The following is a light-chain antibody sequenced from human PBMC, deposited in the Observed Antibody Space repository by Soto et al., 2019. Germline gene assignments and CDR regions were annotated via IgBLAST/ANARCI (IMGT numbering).Light chain of an antibody. CDR1: QSVSSSY. Sequence: EIVLTQSPGTLSLSPGERATLSCRASQSVSSSYLAWYQQKPGQAPRLLIYGASSRATGIQDRFSGSGSGTDCTLTIIRREPADFAVYYCQQYGSPPMYTFGQGTKLEIK. V-gene: IGKV3-20*01. CDR3: QQYGSPPMYT. J-gene: IGKJ2*01. CDR2: GAS.